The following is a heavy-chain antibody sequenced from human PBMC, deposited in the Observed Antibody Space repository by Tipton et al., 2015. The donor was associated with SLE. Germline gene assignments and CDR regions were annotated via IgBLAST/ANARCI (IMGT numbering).Heavy chain of an antibody. V-gene: IGHV3-53*04. J-gene: IGHJ2*01. CDR3: ARVGGYSYLGYFDL. CDR1: GFTVSSNY. D-gene: IGHD5-18*01. CDR2: IYSGGTT. Sequence: SLRLSCAASGFTVSSNYMSWVRQAPGKGLEWVSVIYSGGTTYYADSVKGRFTISRHNSKNTLYLQMNSLRAEDTAVYYCARVGGYSYLGYFDLWGRGTLVTVSS.